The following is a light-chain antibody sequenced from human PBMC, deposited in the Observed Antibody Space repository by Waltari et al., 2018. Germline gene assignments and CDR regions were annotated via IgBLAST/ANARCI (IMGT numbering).Light chain of an antibody. CDR2: DVS. CDR1: SSAGGFHKY. CDR3: NSYTGSSSWV. J-gene: IGLJ3*02. Sequence: QSALTQPASVSRSPGQSITIPCTGTSSAGGFHKYVSWYQQHPGKAPKLIIYDVSERPSGVSDRFSGSKSGNTASLTISGLQAEDEADYYCNSYTGSSSWVFGGGTKLTVL. V-gene: IGLV2-14*01.